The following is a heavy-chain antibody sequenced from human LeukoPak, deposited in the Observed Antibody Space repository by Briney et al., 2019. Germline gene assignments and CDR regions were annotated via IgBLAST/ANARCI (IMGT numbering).Heavy chain of an antibody. CDR3: ARPAPGAAGAFDY. V-gene: IGHV4-59*01. Sequence: SETLSLTCTVSGGSISSYYWSWIRQPPGKGLEWIGYIYYSGSTNYNPSLKSRVTISVDTSKNQFSLKLSSVTAADTAVYYCARPAPGAAGAFDYWGQGTLVTVSS. D-gene: IGHD6-13*01. CDR2: IYYSGST. J-gene: IGHJ4*02. CDR1: GGSISSYY.